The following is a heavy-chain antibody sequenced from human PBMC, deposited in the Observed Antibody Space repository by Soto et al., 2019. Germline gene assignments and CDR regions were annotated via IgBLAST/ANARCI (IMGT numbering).Heavy chain of an antibody. Sequence: GESLKISCKGSGYIFANDWIAWVRQMPGKGLEWMGIIFPGNSDTRYSPSFQGQVTISADKSINTAYLQWSSLKASDTAVYYCARRVAAHPYFDFWGQGALVTVSS. V-gene: IGHV5-51*01. CDR3: ARRVAAHPYFDF. D-gene: IGHD6-6*01. J-gene: IGHJ4*02. CDR1: GYIFANDW. CDR2: IFPGNSDT.